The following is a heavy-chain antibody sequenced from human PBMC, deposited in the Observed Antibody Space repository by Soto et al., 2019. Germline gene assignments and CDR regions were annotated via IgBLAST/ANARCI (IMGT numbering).Heavy chain of an antibody. Sequence: SETLSLTCTVSGGSISSYYWIWIRQSPEKGLEWLGEVNHAGSSNYNPSLRSRLTISIDTSKNQFSLKLSSVTAADTAVYFCARDSTRRGACDIWGQGTMVTVS. CDR2: VNHAGSS. D-gene: IGHD4-4*01. J-gene: IGHJ3*02. CDR1: GGSISSYY. CDR3: ARDSTRRGACDI. V-gene: IGHV4-34*01.